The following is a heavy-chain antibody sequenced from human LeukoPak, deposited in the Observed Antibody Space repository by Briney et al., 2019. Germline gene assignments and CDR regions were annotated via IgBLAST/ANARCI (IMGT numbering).Heavy chain of an antibody. CDR2: INPNSGGT. CDR1: GYTFTGYY. V-gene: IGHV1-2*02. CDR3: ARSKAHLSTSWYGNWFDP. D-gene: IGHD2-2*01. Sequence: ASVKVSCKASGYTFTGYYMHWVRQAPGQGLEWMGWINPNSGGTNYAQKFQGRVTMTRDTSISTAYMELSRLRSDDTAVYYCARSKAHLSTSWYGNWFDPWGQGTLVTVSS. J-gene: IGHJ5*02.